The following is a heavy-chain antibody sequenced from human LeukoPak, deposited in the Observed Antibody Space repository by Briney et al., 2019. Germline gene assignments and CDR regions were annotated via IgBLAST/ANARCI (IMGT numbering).Heavy chain of an antibody. Sequence: GRSLRLSCAASGFTFSSYGIHWVRQAPGKGLEWVAVISYDGTNQYYADSVKGRFTISRDNSKNTLYLQMNRLKAEDTAVYYCAKDYPTTTVGDYWGQGTLVTVSS. CDR1: GFTFSSYG. V-gene: IGHV3-30*18. CDR2: ISYDGTNQ. D-gene: IGHD4-17*01. CDR3: AKDYPTTTVGDY. J-gene: IGHJ4*02.